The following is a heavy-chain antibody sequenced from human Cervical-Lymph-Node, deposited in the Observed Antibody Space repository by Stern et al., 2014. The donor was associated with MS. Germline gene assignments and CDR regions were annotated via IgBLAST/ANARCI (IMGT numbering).Heavy chain of an antibody. J-gene: IGHJ4*02. V-gene: IGHV3-23*01. CDR2: ISGSGGST. CDR3: AKDFRDREYSYDL. D-gene: IGHD5-18*01. Sequence: EVQLLESGGGLVQPGGSLRLSCAASGFTFSSYAMSWVRQAPGKGLEWVSAISGSGGSTYYADSVKGRFTIYRDNSKNTLYLQMNSLRAEDTAVYYCAKDFRDREYSYDLWGQGTLVTVSS. CDR1: GFTFSSYA.